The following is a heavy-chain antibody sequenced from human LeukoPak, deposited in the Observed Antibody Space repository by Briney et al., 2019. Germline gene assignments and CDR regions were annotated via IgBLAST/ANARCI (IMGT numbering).Heavy chain of an antibody. CDR3: ARSPHPSDY. J-gene: IGHJ4*02. D-gene: IGHD6-6*01. Sequence: PAGSLRLSCAASGFTFSSYAMSWVRQAPGKGLEWVSYISSSGSTIYYADSVKGRFTISRDNAKNSLYLQMNSLRSEDTAVYYCARSPHPSDYWGQGTLVTVSS. CDR1: GFTFSSYA. V-gene: IGHV3-48*03. CDR2: ISSSGSTI.